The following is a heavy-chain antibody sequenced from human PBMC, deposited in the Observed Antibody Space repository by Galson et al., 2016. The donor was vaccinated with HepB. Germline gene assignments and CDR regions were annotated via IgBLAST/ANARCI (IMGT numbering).Heavy chain of an antibody. V-gene: IGHV3-30*18. Sequence: RSLRLSCAASGFTFSTDGMHWVRQVPGKGLEWVAGISYDGTNKHYVDSVKGSFTISRDNSKNMVYLQMNSLRAEDTAVYYCAKDKKYDPYFDWLNAFDIWGQGTMVTVSS. CDR1: GFTFSTDG. J-gene: IGHJ3*02. D-gene: IGHD3-9*01. CDR3: AKDKKYDPYFDWLNAFDI. CDR2: ISYDGTNK.